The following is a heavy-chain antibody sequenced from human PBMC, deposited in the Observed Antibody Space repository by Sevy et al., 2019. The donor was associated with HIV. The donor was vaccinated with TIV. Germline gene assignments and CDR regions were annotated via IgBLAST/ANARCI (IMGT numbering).Heavy chain of an antibody. CDR2: IDSSGSTK. CDR3: ARTAGGYCSGGNCYGHLFDY. CDR1: GFTFSDYY. J-gene: IGHJ4*02. V-gene: IGHV3-11*04. Sequence: GGSLRLSCAASGFTFSDYYMSWIRQAPGKGLEWVSYIDSSGSTKYYADSVKGRFTISRDNAKNSLYLQMNSLRADDKAVYYCARTAGGYCSGGNCYGHLFDYWGQGTLVTVSS. D-gene: IGHD2-15*01.